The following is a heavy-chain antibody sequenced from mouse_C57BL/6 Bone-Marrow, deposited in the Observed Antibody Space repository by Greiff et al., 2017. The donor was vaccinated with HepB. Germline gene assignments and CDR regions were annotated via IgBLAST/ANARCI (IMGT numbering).Heavy chain of an antibody. CDR1: GYTFTDYY. Sequence: QVQLQQSGAELVRPGASVKLSCKASGYTFTDYYINWVKQRPGQGLEWIARIYPGSGNTYYNEKFKGKATLTAEKSSSTAYMQLSSLTSEDSAVYFCARSGDDVGPLFDYWGEGTTLTVAS. J-gene: IGHJ2*01. V-gene: IGHV1-76*01. CDR3: ARSGDDVGPLFDY. CDR2: IYPGSGNT. D-gene: IGHD6-1*01.